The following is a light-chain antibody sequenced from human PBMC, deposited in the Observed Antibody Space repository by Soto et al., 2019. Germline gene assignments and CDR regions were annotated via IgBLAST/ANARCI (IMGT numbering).Light chain of an antibody. CDR1: QSVSSN. CDR3: QQYNNWPLT. V-gene: IGKV3-15*01. J-gene: IGKJ1*01. Sequence: IAMRQSPSSLSVSQKERATLTCRASQSVSSNLAWYQQKPGQAPRLLIYGASTRATGIPARFSGSGSGTEFTLTISSLQSEDFAVYYCQQYNNWPLTFGQGTKVDI. CDR2: GAS.